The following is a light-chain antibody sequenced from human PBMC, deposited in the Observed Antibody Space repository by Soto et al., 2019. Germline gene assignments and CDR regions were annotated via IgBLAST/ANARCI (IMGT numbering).Light chain of an antibody. Sequence: EIVMTQSPATLSVSPGERATLSCMASQSVSSNLAWYQQKPGQAPRLLIYDASRRATGIPARFSGSGSGTDFTLTISSLEPEDFAVYYCQQRSNWPITFGQGTRLEI. J-gene: IGKJ5*01. CDR1: QSVSSN. V-gene: IGKV3-11*01. CDR3: QQRSNWPIT. CDR2: DAS.